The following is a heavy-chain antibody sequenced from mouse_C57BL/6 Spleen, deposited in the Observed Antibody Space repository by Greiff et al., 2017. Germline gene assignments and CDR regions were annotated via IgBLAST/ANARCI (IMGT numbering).Heavy chain of an antibody. CDR2: ILPGSGST. D-gene: IGHD2-4*01. CDR3: ARLWDYEGGFSY. Sequence: QVQLQQSGAELMKPGASVKLSCKATGYTFTGYWIEWVKQRPGHGLEWIGEILPGSGSTNYTEKFKGKATFTADTSSNTAYMQLSSLTTEDSAIYYCARLWDYEGGFSYWGQGTLVTVSA. CDR1: GYTFTGYW. J-gene: IGHJ3*01. V-gene: IGHV1-9*01.